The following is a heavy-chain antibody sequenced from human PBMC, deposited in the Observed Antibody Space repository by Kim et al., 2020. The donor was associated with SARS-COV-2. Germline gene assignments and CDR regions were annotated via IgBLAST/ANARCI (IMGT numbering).Heavy chain of an antibody. CDR1: GFTFSSYD. V-gene: IGHV3-13*01. D-gene: IGHD4-17*01. Sequence: GGSLRLSCAASGFTFSSYDMHWVRQATGKGLEWVSAIGTAGDTYYPGSVKGRFTISRENAKNSLYLQMNSLRAGDTAVYYCARVPPTPRSGGWYFDLWGRGTLVTVSS. J-gene: IGHJ2*01. CDR2: IGTAGDT. CDR3: ARVPPTPRSGGWYFDL.